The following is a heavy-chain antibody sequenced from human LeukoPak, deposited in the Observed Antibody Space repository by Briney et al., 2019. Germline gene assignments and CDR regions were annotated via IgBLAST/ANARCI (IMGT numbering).Heavy chain of an antibody. CDR3: ARVRVGGSGSYYGGDY. Sequence: PGGSLRLSCAASGFTFSSYSMNWVRQAPGKGLEWVSSISSSSSYIYYADSVKGRFTISRDNAKNSLYLQMNSLRAEDTAVYYCARVRVGGSGSYYGGDYWGQGTPVTVSS. V-gene: IGHV3-21*01. J-gene: IGHJ4*02. CDR2: ISSSSSYI. D-gene: IGHD3-10*01. CDR1: GFTFSSYS.